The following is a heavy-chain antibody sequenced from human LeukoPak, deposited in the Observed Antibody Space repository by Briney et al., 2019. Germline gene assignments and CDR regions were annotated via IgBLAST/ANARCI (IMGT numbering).Heavy chain of an antibody. J-gene: IGHJ4*02. CDR3: AATSSSPYQFDF. V-gene: IGHV3-11*03. Sequence: GGSLRLSCAASGFTFNDYYMTWIRQAPGKGLEWLSYISSSAAYTRSADSVKGRFTISRDNARNFLYLQMSSLRVEDTAVYYCAATSSSPYQFDFWGQGTLVTVSS. CDR1: GFTFNDYY. CDR2: ISSSAAYT. D-gene: IGHD2-2*01.